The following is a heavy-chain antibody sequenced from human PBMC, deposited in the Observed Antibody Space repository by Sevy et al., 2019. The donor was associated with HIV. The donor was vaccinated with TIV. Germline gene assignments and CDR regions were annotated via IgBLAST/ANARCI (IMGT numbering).Heavy chain of an antibody. Sequence: GGSLRLSCAVSGFTFGSYGMHWVRQAPGKGLEWVEVILYDSSNKYYGGSVKDRFTISRDNSKNTLYLQMNSRITDDAAVYYCARGLAALPGYYYGMDVWGQGTTVTVSS. V-gene: IGHV3-30*03. D-gene: IGHD6-6*01. CDR2: ILYDSSNK. CDR3: ARGLAALPGYYYGMDV. J-gene: IGHJ6*02. CDR1: GFTFGSYG.